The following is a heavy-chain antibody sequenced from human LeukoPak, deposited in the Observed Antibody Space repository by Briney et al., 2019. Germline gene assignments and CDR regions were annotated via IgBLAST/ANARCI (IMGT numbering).Heavy chain of an antibody. V-gene: IGHV1-2*02. CDR3: ARGGPVTMIWGVIDY. Sequence: ASVKVSCKASGYTFTDYYLHWVRQAPGQGPEWMAWINPNSGGTNYAQNFQGRVTMTRDTSISTAYMELSSLRSDDTAVYYCARGGPVTMIWGVIDYWGQGTLVTVSS. CDR2: INPNSGGT. D-gene: IGHD3-10*01. CDR1: GYTFTDYY. J-gene: IGHJ4*03.